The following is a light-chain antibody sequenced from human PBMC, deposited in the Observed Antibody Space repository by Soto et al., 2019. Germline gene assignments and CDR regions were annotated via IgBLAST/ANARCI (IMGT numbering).Light chain of an antibody. Sequence: DIQMTQSPSTLSASVGDTITITCRASQSISTWLAWYQQRPGTAPKLLIYKASSLEGGVPSRFGGSGSGTEFTLTITSLQPDDFGTYYCQQYDTSPLTFGGGTKVEIK. CDR3: QQYDTSPLT. V-gene: IGKV1-5*03. CDR1: QSISTW. J-gene: IGKJ4*01. CDR2: KAS.